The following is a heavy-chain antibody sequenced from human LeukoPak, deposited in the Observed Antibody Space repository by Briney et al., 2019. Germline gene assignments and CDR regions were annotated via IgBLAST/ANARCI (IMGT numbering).Heavy chain of an antibody. D-gene: IGHD1-26*01. CDR3: ARQLGPGATFDY. J-gene: IGHJ4*02. CDR2: IYYSGST. Sequence: SETLSLTCTVSGGSISSSSYYWGWIRQPPGKGLEWIGSIYYSGSTYYNPSLKSRVTISVDTSKNQFSLKLSSVTAADTAVYYCARQLGPGATFDYWGQGTLVIVSS. CDR1: GGSISSSSYY. V-gene: IGHV4-39*01.